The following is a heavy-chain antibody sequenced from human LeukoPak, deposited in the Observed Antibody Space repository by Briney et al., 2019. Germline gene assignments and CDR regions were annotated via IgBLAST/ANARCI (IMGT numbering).Heavy chain of an antibody. CDR1: GATFRSSF. V-gene: IGHV1-69*06. J-gene: IGHJ4*02. Sequence: SVKVSCKASGATFRSSFITWVRQAPGQGLEWMGGITPIFGTTSYAQKFQGRVTITADKSTSTAYMELSSLRSEDTAVYYCARDHGSSGWYGNFDYWGQGTLVTVSS. CDR3: ARDHGSSGWYGNFDY. CDR2: ITPIFGTT. D-gene: IGHD6-19*01.